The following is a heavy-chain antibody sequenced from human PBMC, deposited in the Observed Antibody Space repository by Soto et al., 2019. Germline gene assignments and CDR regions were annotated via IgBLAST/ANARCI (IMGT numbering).Heavy chain of an antibody. CDR1: RGSVSSRIYY. V-gene: IGHV4-61*01. CDR2: IYYSGST. Sequence: SETLSLTCTVSRGSVSSRIYYWSWIRQPPGKGLEWVGYIYYSGSTNYNPSLKSRVTMSVDTSKNQFSLKLSSVTAADTAVYYCARGGYYDSSGYSALYGMDVWGQGTTVTVSS. CDR3: ARGGYYDSSGYSALYGMDV. J-gene: IGHJ6*02. D-gene: IGHD3-22*01.